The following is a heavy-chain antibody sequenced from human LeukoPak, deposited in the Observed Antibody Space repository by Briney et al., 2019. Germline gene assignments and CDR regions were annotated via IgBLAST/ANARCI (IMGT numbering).Heavy chain of an antibody. CDR3: ATAWSTYCSSTSCYTADY. V-gene: IGHV1-69-2*01. Sequence: ASVKVSCTVSGYTFTDYYMHWVQQAPGKGLEWMGLVDPEDGETIYAEKFQGRVTITADTSTDTAYMELSSLRSEDTAVYYCATAWSTYCSSTSCYTADYWGQGTLVTVSS. CDR2: VDPEDGET. CDR1: GYTFTDYY. J-gene: IGHJ4*02. D-gene: IGHD2-2*02.